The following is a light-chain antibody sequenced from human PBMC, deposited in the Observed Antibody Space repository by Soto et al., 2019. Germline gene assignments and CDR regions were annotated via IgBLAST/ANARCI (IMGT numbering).Light chain of an antibody. V-gene: IGKV3-20*01. J-gene: IGKJ1*01. CDR3: QQYGSSPPT. Sequence: EIVLTQSPGTLSLYPGERATLSCRASQSVSTNYLAWYQRKPGQAPRLLIYGASSRATDIPRRFSGSGSGTDFTLTITRLEPEDFAAYYCQQYGSSPPTFGQGTKVEVK. CDR1: QSVSTNY. CDR2: GAS.